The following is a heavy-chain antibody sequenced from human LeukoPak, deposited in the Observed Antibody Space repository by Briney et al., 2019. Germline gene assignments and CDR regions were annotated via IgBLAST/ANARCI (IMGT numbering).Heavy chain of an antibody. Sequence: GGALRLSCAASGYSWTRYGMRGGRQATGKRLGWAAVLCYDESNKYYAVSLKRLFTVSRYNSKNPLYRQMNRLRAADTAVYYCARDVTMFRGVSYGMDVWGQGAKVTVSS. D-gene: IGHD3-10*01. J-gene: IGHJ6*02. CDR2: LCYDESNK. V-gene: IGHV3-33*01. CDR1: GYSWTRYG. CDR3: ARDVTMFRGVSYGMDV.